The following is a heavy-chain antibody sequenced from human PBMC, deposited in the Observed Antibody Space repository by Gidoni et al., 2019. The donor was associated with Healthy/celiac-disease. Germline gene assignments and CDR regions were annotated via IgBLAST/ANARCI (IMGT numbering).Heavy chain of an antibody. CDR3: ARAFAFDI. CDR2: INHSGST. J-gene: IGHJ3*02. CDR1: GGSSSGYY. Sequence: QVQLQQWGAGLLKPSETLSLTCAVYGGSSSGYYWSWIRQPPGKGLEWIGEINHSGSTNYNPSLKSRVTISVDTSKNQFSLKLSSVTAADTAVYYCARAFAFDIWGQGTMVTVSS. V-gene: IGHV4-34*01.